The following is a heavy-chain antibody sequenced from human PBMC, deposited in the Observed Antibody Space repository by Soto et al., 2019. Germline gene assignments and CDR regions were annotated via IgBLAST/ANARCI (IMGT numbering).Heavy chain of an antibody. CDR3: ARGATVTQYDY. CDR2: GSYSGTT. CDR1: GVSVSSGSFY. V-gene: IGHV4-61*01. D-gene: IGHD4-17*01. Sequence: ETLSLTCTVSGVSVSSGSFYWAWIRQPPGKGLEWIGFGSYSGTTNYKPSLKSRVTISVDTSRSQISLMVSSLTAADTAVYYCARGATVTQYDYWGQGTLVTVSS. J-gene: IGHJ4*02.